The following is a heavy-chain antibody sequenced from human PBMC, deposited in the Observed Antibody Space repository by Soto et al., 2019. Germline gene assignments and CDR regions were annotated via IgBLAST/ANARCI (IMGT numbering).Heavy chain of an antibody. CDR2: ISWDGGTT. J-gene: IGHJ4*02. Sequence: GGSLRLSCAASGFTFDDYTMHWVRQAPGKGLEWVSVISWDGGTTYYGDSVKGRFTISRDNSKNSLYLQMNSLRTEDTALYYCAKGKGATVADLFDYWGQGTLVTVSS. D-gene: IGHD2-15*01. CDR1: GFTFDDYT. CDR3: AKGKGATVADLFDY. V-gene: IGHV3-43*01.